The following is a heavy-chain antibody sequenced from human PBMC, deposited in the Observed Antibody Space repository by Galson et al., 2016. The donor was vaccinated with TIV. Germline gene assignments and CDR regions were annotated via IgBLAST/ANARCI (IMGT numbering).Heavy chain of an antibody. V-gene: IGHV5-51*01. CDR1: GYGFSSYW. D-gene: IGHD5-24*01. CDR2: IHPADSDT. Sequence: QSGAEVTKPGEPLKISCEGSGYGFSSYWIGRVRHKPGEGLEWIGIIHPADSDTRYSPSFRGQVTMSADKAINGAYLQWRTLKASDSAMYYCARRKEMTTNRLDAFDLWGQGTMVTVSS. CDR3: ARRKEMTTNRLDAFDL. J-gene: IGHJ3*01.